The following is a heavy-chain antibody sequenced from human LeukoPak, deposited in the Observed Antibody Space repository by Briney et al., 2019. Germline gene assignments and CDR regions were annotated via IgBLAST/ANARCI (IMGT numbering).Heavy chain of an antibody. D-gene: IGHD3-10*01. CDR2: ISAYNGNT. CDR1: GYTFTSYG. CDR3: ARDRGDYYGSGSYYKHFDY. V-gene: IGHV1-18*01. Sequence: GASVKVSCKASGYTFTSYGISWVRQAPGQGLEWMGWISAYNGNTKYAQKLRGRVATTTDTSTSTAYMELRSLRSDDTAVYYCARDRGDYYGSGSYYKHFDYWGQGTLVTVSS. J-gene: IGHJ4*02.